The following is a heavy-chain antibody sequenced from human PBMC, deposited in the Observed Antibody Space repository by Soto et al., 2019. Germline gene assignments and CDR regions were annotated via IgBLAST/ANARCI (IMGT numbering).Heavy chain of an antibody. CDR1: GFTVSTYA. D-gene: IGHD1-1*01. CDR2: VSASGLNT. V-gene: IGHV3-23*01. CDR3: ATDRPRRTSGYFFDY. Sequence: EVQLLESGGKLVQPGGSLTLSCAASGFTVSTYAMTWVRQAPGKGLEWVSGVSASGLNTDYADPVKGRFYISRDNSKNTVSLHMNSLRAEDTALYYCATDRPRRTSGYFFDYRGQGTPVTVFS. J-gene: IGHJ4*02.